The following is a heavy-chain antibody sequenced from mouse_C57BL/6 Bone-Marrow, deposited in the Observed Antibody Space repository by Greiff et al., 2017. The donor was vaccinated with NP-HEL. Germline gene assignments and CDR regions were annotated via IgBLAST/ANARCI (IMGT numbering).Heavy chain of an antibody. CDR1: GYTFTDYY. Sequence: EVQLQQSGPVLVKPGASVKMSCKASGYTFTDYYMNWVKQSHGKSLEWIGVINPYNGGTSYNQKFKGKATLTVDKSSSTAYMELNSLTSEDSAVYYCAGGTTVVVGDYWGQGTTLTVSS. CDR2: INPYNGGT. D-gene: IGHD1-1*01. J-gene: IGHJ2*01. CDR3: AGGTTVVVGDY. V-gene: IGHV1-19*01.